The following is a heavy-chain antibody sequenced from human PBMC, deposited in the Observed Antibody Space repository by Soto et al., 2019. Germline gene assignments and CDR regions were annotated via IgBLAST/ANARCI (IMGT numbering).Heavy chain of an antibody. V-gene: IGHV3-53*04. D-gene: IGHD3-3*01. CDR2: IYSGGST. CDR1: GFTVSSSY. Sequence: EVQLVESGGGLVQPGGSLRLSCAASGFTVSSSYMSWVRQAPGKGLEWVSVIYSGGSTYYADSVKGRFTICRHNSKNKLYLQMNSLIADDTAVYYCASGWRVEAFGIWGQGTKVTVSS. J-gene: IGHJ3*02. CDR3: ASGWRVEAFGI.